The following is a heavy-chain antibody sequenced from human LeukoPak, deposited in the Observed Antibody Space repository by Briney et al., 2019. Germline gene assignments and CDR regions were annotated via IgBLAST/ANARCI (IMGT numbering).Heavy chain of an antibody. CDR2: ISGSGDNT. CDR1: GFTFSSYA. CDR3: AKRSGGAYYWGFFGY. J-gene: IGHJ4*02. V-gene: IGHV3-23*01. D-gene: IGHD3-22*01. Sequence: GGSLRLSCAASGFTFSSYAMSWVRQAPGKGLEWVSDISGSGDNTDYADSVKGRFTISRDNSKNTLYLQMNSLRAEDTAVYYCAKRSGGAYYWGFFGYWVQGPGVTVSS.